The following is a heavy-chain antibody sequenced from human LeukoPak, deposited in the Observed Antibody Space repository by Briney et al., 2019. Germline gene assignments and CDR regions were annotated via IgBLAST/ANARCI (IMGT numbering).Heavy chain of an antibody. J-gene: IGHJ4*02. CDR1: GFTFSSYA. Sequence: GRSLRLSCAASGFTFSSYAMHWVRQAPGKGLEWVAVISYDGSNKYYADSVKGRFTISRDNSKNTLYLQMNSLRAEDTAVYYCARGMGYSSSWYSCDYWGQGTLVTVSS. CDR2: ISYDGSNK. V-gene: IGHV3-30-3*01. CDR3: ARGMGYSSSWYSCDY. D-gene: IGHD6-13*01.